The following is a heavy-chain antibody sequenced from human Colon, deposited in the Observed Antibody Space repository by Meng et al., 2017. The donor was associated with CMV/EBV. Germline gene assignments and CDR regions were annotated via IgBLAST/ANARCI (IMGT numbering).Heavy chain of an antibody. V-gene: IGHV4-34*01. D-gene: IGHD1-20*01. CDR2: INHSGST. CDR1: GGSFSGYY. CDR3: ARNNWNYVDY. Sequence: ETLSLTCAVYGGSFSGYYWSWIRQPPGKGLEWIGEINHSGSTNYNPSLKSRVTISVDTSKNQFSLKLSSVTAADTAVYYCARNNWNYVDYWGQGTLVTVSS. J-gene: IGHJ4*02.